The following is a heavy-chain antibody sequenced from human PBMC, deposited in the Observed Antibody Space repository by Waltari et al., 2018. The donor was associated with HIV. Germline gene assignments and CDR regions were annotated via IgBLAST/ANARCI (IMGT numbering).Heavy chain of an antibody. D-gene: IGHD6-6*01. J-gene: IGHJ6*03. Sequence: QVEVQDSGPGLVTPSGPLSLTCAVSGVSISSTNWWSWVSQPPGKGLEWIGEISQSGDTNYNPSLKSRVAISVDKSKTQFSLMLSSVTAADTAVYYCARVAARTSYYFYYMDVWGRGTTVTVSS. CDR2: ISQSGDT. CDR3: ARVAARTSYYFYYMDV. CDR1: GVSISSTNW. V-gene: IGHV4-4*02.